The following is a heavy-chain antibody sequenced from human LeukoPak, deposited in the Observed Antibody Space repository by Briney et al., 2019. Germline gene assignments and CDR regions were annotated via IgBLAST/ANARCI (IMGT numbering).Heavy chain of an antibody. V-gene: IGHV4-59*01. J-gene: IGHJ5*02. Sequence: SETLSLTCTVSGGSISSYYWSWIRQPPGKGLEWIGNIYYSGSTNYNPSLKSRVTISVDTSKNQFSLRLSSVTAADTAVYYCARDNSSRWYAWFDPWGQGTLVTVSS. CDR2: IYYSGST. CDR3: ARDNSSRWYAWFDP. D-gene: IGHD6-13*01. CDR1: GGSISSYY.